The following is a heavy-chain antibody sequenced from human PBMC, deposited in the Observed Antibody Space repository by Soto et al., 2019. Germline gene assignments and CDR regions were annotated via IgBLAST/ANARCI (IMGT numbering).Heavy chain of an antibody. CDR3: ASSYSNYALIDYYYSGMDV. Sequence: QVQLVQSGAEVKKPGASVKVSCKASGYTFTSYAMHWVRQAPGQRLEWMGWINAGNGNTKYSQKFQGRATITRDTSASTAYMDLSSLRSEDTAVYYCASSYSNYALIDYYYSGMDVWGQGTTVTVSS. D-gene: IGHD4-4*01. V-gene: IGHV1-3*01. CDR1: GYTFTSYA. CDR2: INAGNGNT. J-gene: IGHJ6*02.